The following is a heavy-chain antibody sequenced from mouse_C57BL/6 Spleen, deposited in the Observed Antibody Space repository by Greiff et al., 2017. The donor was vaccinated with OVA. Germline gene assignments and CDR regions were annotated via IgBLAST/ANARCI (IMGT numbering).Heavy chain of an antibody. CDR3: ARQKNPGAMDY. J-gene: IGHJ4*01. V-gene: IGHV5-12*01. CDR1: GFTFSDYY. Sequence: EVKLVESGGGLVQPGGSLKLSCAASGFTFSDYYMYWVRQTPEKRLEWVAYISNGGGSTYYPDTVKGRFTISRDNAKNTLYLQMSRLKSEDTAMYYCARQKNPGAMDYWGQGTSVTVSS. CDR2: ISNGGGST.